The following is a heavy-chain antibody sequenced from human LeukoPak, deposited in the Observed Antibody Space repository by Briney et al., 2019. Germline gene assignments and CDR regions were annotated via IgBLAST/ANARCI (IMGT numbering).Heavy chain of an antibody. CDR3: ATDGYNPFDY. V-gene: IGHV3-30*02. CDR1: GFTFSSYG. J-gene: IGHJ4*02. Sequence: PGGSLRLSCAASGFTFSSYGMHWVRQAPGKGLEWVAFIRYDGSNKYYADSVKDRFTISRDNSKNTLYLQMNSLRAEDTAVYYCATDGYNPFDYWGQGTLVTVSS. CDR2: IRYDGSNK. D-gene: IGHD5-24*01.